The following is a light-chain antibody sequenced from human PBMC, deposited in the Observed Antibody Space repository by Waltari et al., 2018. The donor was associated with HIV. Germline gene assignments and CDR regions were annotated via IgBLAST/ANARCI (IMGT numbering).Light chain of an antibody. CDR1: QSVLYSSNNKNY. Sequence: DIVMTQSPDSLVVSLGERATINCKSSQSVLYSSNNKNYLAWYQQKPGQPPTLLIYWASTRESRVPDRFSGSGSGTDFTLTISSLQAEDVAVYYCQQYYSTPRTFGGGTKVEIK. CDR3: QQYYSTPRT. V-gene: IGKV4-1*01. CDR2: WAS. J-gene: IGKJ4*01.